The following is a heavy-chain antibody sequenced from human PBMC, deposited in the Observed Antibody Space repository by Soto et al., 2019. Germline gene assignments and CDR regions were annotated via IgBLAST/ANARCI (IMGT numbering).Heavy chain of an antibody. CDR2: VMHSGNT. CDR1: GVSFSDYC. D-gene: IGHD6-13*01. J-gene: IGHJ4*02. Sequence: QVQLQQRGAGLLKPSETLSLTCAVYGVSFSDYCWSWIRQPPGKGLVWIREVMHSGNTNYNPSLKSRVTISVDTFKNQFSLKLSPVTATDTSLYYCARGRKGYSSSLYVDWCQGTLVTVSS. V-gene: IGHV4-34*01. CDR3: ARGRKGYSSSLYVD.